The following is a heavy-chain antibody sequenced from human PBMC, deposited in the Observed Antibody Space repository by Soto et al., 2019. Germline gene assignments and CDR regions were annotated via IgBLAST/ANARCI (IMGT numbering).Heavy chain of an antibody. V-gene: IGHV4-39*01. D-gene: IGHD3-22*01. J-gene: IGHJ3*02. CDR2: IYYTGST. Sequence: PSETLSLTCTVSGGSISGSSFFWGWIRQPPGKGLEWIGSIYYTGSTYYNPSLKSRVTISVDTSKIQFSLRLNSVTAADTAVYYCARATYYYDSCGYYHEGHDAFDIRGQGTMVT. CDR1: GGSISGSSFF. CDR3: ARATYYYDSCGYYHEGHDAFDI.